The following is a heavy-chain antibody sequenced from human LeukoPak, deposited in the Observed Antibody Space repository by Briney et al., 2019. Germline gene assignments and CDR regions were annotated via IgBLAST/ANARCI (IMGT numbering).Heavy chain of an antibody. Sequence: PGGSLRLSCEASGFTFSTFAMIWVRQAPGKGLEWVSYIRSTGSSTAYADSVKGRFAISRDNAKNSLYLQMNGLRVEDTAIYYCARVYYASWSGQPLSQHWLDPWGQGTLVTVSS. V-gene: IGHV3-48*04. J-gene: IGHJ5*02. CDR3: ARVYYASWSGQPLSQHWLDP. CDR2: IRSTGSST. D-gene: IGHD3-3*01. CDR1: GFTFSTFA.